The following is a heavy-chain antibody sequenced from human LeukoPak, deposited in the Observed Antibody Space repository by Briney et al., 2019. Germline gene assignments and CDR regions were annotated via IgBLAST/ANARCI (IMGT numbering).Heavy chain of an antibody. CDR3: ARDLSKLLDL. CDR1: GFTFSSHS. J-gene: IGHJ2*01. Sequence: PAGSLRLSCAASGFTFSSHSMNWVRQAPGNGLEWVSSISSSSSYIYYADSVKGRFTISRDNAKNSLYLQMNSLRAEDTAVYYCARDLSKLLDLWGRGTLVTVSS. V-gene: IGHV3-21*01. D-gene: IGHD1-26*01. CDR2: ISSSSSYI.